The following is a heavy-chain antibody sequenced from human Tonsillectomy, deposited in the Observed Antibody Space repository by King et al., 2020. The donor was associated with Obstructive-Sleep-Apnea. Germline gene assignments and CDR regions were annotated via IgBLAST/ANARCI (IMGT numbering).Heavy chain of an antibody. CDR3: ARKLRYFDWLSKGYFDY. CDR2: IYYSGST. Sequence: LQLQESGPGLVKPSETLSLTCTVSSGSISGSSYYWDWIRQPPGKGLEWIGSIYYSGSTYYNPSLKSRLTMSVDTSTNQFSLKLSSVTAADTAVYYCARKLRYFDWLSKGYFDYWGQGTLVTVSS. V-gene: IGHV4-39*07. CDR1: SGSISGSSYY. J-gene: IGHJ4*02. D-gene: IGHD3-9*01.